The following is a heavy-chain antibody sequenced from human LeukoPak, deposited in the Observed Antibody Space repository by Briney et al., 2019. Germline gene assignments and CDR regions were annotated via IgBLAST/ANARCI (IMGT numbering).Heavy chain of an antibody. D-gene: IGHD1/OR15-1a*01. J-gene: IGHJ4*02. CDR3: ARTDRTNNGPRE. Sequence: GGSLRLSCAASGFTFGDHIMNWVRQLPGKRLEWVAYVSGSGSTVYYADSVKGRFTISRDNAMNSLCLQMNSLKAEDTAVYYCARTDRTNNGPREWGQGTLVTVSS. CDR2: VSGSGSTV. V-gene: IGHV3-48*04. CDR1: GFTFGDHI.